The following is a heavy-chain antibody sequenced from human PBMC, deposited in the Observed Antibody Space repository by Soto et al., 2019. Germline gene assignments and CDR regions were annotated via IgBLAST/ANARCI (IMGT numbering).Heavy chain of an antibody. Sequence: ASVKVSCKASGYTFTSYYVHWVRQAPGQGLEWMGIINPSGGSTSYAQKFQGRVTMTRDTSTSTVYMELSSLRSEDTAVYYCARDSAAYCTNGGCYTDYYYYGRDVWG. J-gene: IGHJ6*02. D-gene: IGHD2-8*01. CDR1: GYTFTSYY. CDR2: INPSGGST. V-gene: IGHV1-46*01. CDR3: ARDSAAYCTNGGCYTDYYYYGRDV.